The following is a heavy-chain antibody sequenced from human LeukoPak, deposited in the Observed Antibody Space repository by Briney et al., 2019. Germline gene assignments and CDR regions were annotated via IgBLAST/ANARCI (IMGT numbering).Heavy chain of an antibody. D-gene: IGHD3-3*01. Sequence: GGSLRLSCAASGFTFSSYWMRWVRQAPGKGLEWVANIKQDGSEKYYVDSVKGRFTISRDNAKNSLYLQMNSLRDEDTAVYYCARDMVDYDFWSGYYASDYWGQGTLVTVSS. CDR2: IKQDGSEK. V-gene: IGHV3-7*01. CDR1: GFTFSSYW. CDR3: ARDMVDYDFWSGYYASDY. J-gene: IGHJ4*02.